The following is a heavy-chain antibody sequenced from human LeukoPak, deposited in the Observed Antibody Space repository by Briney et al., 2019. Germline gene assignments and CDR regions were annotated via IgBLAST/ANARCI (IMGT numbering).Heavy chain of an antibody. CDR3: ARHYGP. Sequence: XXXPPGKGLECIGSIYDSGSTYYNPSLKSRVTISVDTSKNQFSLKLNSVTAADTAVYYCARHYGPWGQGTLVTVSS. V-gene: IGHV4-39*01. D-gene: IGHD3-10*01. J-gene: IGHJ5*02. CDR2: IYDSGST.